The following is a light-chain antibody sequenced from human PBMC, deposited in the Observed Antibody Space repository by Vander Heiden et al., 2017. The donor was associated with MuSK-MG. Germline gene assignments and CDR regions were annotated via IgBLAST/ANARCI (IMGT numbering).Light chain of an antibody. Sequence: ETVMTQSPATLSVSPGGRATLSCRASQIVSFNLAWYQQQPGQAPRLLIYAADSRATGIPARFTGRGSGTDFTLTINSLQSEDSAVYYCQQYDDWPWTFGQGTKVEIE. CDR1: QIVSFN. J-gene: IGKJ1*01. CDR2: AAD. CDR3: QQYDDWPWT. V-gene: IGKV3-15*01.